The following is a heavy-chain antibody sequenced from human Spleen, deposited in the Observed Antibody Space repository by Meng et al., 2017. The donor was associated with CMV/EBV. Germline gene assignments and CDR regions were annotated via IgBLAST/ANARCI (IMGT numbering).Heavy chain of an antibody. CDR2: ISSSSTTI. J-gene: IGHJ4*02. Sequence: GESLKISCAASGFTFSRYSVNWVRQAPGKGLEWVSYISSSSTTIYYADSVKGRFTISRDNAKNTLYVQMNSLTAEDTAVYYCARGRVYSSGWFYFDYWGQGTLVTVSS. V-gene: IGHV3-48*04. CDR1: GFTFSRYS. D-gene: IGHD6-19*01. CDR3: ARGRVYSSGWFYFDY.